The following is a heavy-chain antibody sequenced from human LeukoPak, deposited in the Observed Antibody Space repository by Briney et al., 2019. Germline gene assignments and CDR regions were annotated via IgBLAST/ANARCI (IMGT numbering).Heavy chain of an antibody. CDR1: GGSFSGYY. J-gene: IGHJ4*02. D-gene: IGHD3-10*01. Sequence: SGTLSLTCAVYGGSFSGYYWSWIRQPPGKGLEWIGEINHSGSTNYNPSLKSRVTISVDTSKNQFSLKLSSVTAADTAVYYCARAELLWFGEPPRPPDYWGRGTLVTVSS. CDR2: INHSGST. V-gene: IGHV4-34*01. CDR3: ARAELLWFGEPPRPPDY.